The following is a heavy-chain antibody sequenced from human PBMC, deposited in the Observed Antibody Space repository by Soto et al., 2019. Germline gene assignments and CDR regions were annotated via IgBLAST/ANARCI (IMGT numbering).Heavy chain of an antibody. CDR2: IKQDGSGK. J-gene: IGHJ4*02. V-gene: IGHV3-7*05. D-gene: IGHD6-13*01. Sequence: SLRLSCAASGFTFSSYWMSWVRQAPGKGLEWVANIKQDGSGKYYVDSVKGRFTISRDNAKNSLYLQMNSLRAEDTAVYYCASGSSSWYLLYYFDYWGQGTLVTVSS. CDR1: GFTFSSYW. CDR3: ASGSSSWYLLYYFDY.